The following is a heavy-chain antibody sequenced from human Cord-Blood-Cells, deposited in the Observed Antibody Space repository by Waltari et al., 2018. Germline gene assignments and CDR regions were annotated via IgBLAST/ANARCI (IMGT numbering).Heavy chain of an antibody. CDR2: ISYDGSNK. J-gene: IGHJ4*02. CDR1: GFTFSSYG. D-gene: IGHD3-16*01. CDR3: AKDHRRTGGVDY. V-gene: IGHV3-30*18. Sequence: QVQLVESGGGVVQPGRSLRVSCAASGFTFSSYGMHWVRQAPGKGLEWVAVISYDGSNKYYADSVKGRFTISRDNSKNTLYLQMNSLRAEDTAVYYCAKDHRRTGGVDYWGQGTLVTVSS.